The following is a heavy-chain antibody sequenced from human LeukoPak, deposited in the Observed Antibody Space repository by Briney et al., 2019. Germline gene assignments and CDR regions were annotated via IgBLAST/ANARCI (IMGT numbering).Heavy chain of an antibody. J-gene: IGHJ4*02. V-gene: IGHV3-23*01. CDR1: GFTFSSYA. CDR2: ISGSGGST. Sequence: GGSLRLSCAASGFTFSSYAMSWVRQAPGKGLEWVSAISGSGGSTYYADSVKGRFTISRDDSKNTLYLQMNNLRVEDTALYYCATQNFDYWGQGTLVTVSS. CDR3: ATQNFDY.